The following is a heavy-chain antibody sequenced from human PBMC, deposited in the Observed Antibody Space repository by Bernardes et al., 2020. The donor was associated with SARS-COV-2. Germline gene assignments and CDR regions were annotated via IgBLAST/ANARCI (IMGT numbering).Heavy chain of an antibody. CDR3: VRDYPDPAD. CDR2: IYPGGNT. J-gene: IGHJ4*02. D-gene: IGHD6-13*01. V-gene: IGHV3-66*01. CDR1: GFTVSTNY. Sequence: GGSLRLSRAASGFTVSTNYMSWVRQAPGKGLEWVSVIYPGGNTYSADSVKGRFTISRDNSKNTMFLQMNSLTTEDTAVYYCVRDYPDPADWGQGTLVTVSS.